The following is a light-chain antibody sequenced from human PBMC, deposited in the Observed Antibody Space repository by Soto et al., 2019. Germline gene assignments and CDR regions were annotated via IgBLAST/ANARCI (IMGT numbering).Light chain of an antibody. CDR2: EVN. CDR3: TSCITANTRCV. V-gene: IGLV2-14*02. CDR1: SSDVGSYNL. J-gene: IGLJ1*01. Sequence: QSVLTQPASVSGSPGQSITISCTGTSSDVGSYNLVSWFQQHPGKVPKLVIFEVNYRPSGVSDRFSGSKSGNTASLTITGLQAEDEADYYCTSCITANTRCVFGSGTKVTVL.